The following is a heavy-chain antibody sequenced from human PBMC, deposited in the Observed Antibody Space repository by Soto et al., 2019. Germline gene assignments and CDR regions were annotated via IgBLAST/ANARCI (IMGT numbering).Heavy chain of an antibody. CDR1: GGSISSYY. J-gene: IGHJ5*02. CDR3: ARGVPMGLDWFDP. V-gene: IGHV4-59*01. CDR2: ISYTGST. D-gene: IGHD1-1*01. Sequence: SETLSLTCTVSGGSISSYYWSWIRQPPGEGLEWIGCISYTGSTNYNPSLKSRVTISVDTSKNQFSLKLTSVTAADTAVYYCARGVPMGLDWFDPWGQGTLVTVSS.